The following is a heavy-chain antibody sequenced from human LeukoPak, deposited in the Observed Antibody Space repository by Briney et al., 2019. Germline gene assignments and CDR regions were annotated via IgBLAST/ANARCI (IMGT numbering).Heavy chain of an antibody. CDR3: ARDPYSGGYGDYYYYYMDV. CDR2: ITSSSSYI. Sequence: GGSLRLSCEGSGFTFSTSWMHWVRQAPGKGLVWVSSITSSSSYIYYADSVKGRFTISRDNAKNSLYLQINSLRAEDTAVYYCARDPYSGGYGDYYYYYMDVWGKGTTVTISS. CDR1: GFTFSTSW. J-gene: IGHJ6*03. V-gene: IGHV3-21*01. D-gene: IGHD1-26*01.